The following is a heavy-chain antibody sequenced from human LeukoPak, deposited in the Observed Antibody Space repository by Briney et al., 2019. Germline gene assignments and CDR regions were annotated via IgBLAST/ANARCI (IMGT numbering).Heavy chain of an antibody. Sequence: SETLSLTCTVSGGSISSYYWSWIRQPPGKGLEWIGYIYYSGSTNYNPSLKSRVTISVDTSKNQFSLKLSSVTAADTAVYYCARDGYYYGSGSSPLDYWGQGTLVTVSS. CDR2: IYYSGST. V-gene: IGHV4-59*12. CDR3: ARDGYYYGSGSSPLDY. CDR1: GGSISSYY. J-gene: IGHJ4*02. D-gene: IGHD3-10*01.